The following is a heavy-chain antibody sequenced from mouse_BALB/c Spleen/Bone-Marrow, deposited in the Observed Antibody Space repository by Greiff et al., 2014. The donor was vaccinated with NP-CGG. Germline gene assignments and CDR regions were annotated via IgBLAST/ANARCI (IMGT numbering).Heavy chain of an antibody. J-gene: IGHJ4*01. CDR3: ARSYYAMDY. Sequence: EVQRVESGPGLVKPSRSLSLTCTVTGYSITSDFAWNWIRQFPGNKLEWMGYISYYGITSYNPSLKSRISITRDTSKNQFFLQLNSVTSEDTATYYCARSYYAMDYWGQGISVTVSS. CDR2: ISYYGIT. CDR1: GYSITSDFA. V-gene: IGHV3-2*02.